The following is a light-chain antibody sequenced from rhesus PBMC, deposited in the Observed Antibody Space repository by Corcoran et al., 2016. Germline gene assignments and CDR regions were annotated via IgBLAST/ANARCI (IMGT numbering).Light chain of an antibody. J-gene: IGKJ4*01. CDR3: QQYYNFPLP. Sequence: DIQMTQSPSSLSASVGDRVTITCRASQGINNYLSWYQPKPGKAPKSLIYCASNLEAGIPWRFSGGKSGAYYTLTISSLRPEDIETYDCQQYYNFPLPFGGGTKVEVK. CDR2: CAS. CDR1: QGINNY. V-gene: IGKV1-66*01.